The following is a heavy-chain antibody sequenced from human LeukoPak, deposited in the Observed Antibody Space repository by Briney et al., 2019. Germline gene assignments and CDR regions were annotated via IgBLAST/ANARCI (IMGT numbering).Heavy chain of an antibody. CDR3: AKDNAYYYADY. D-gene: IGHD3-10*01. CDR2: TRYDGRNK. V-gene: IGHV3-30*02. CDR1: GFSFSNYG. Sequence: GGSLRLSCIASGFSFSNYGMHWVRQAPGKGLEWVAFTRYDGRNKYYADSVKGRFTISRDNSKNTLYLQMNSLRAEDTAVYYCAKDNAYYYADYWGQGTLVTVSS. J-gene: IGHJ4*02.